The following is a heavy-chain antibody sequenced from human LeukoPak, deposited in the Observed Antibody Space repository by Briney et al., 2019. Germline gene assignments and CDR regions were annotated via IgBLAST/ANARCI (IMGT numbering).Heavy chain of an antibody. V-gene: IGHV1-2*02. CDR3: ASSYGSSTAAD. CDR1: GYTFTGYY. Sequence: ASVKVSCKASGYTFTGYYMHWVRQAPGQGLEWMGWINPNSGGTNYAQEFQGRVTMTRDTSISTAYMELSRLRSDDTAVYYCASSYGSSTAADWGQGTLVTVSS. J-gene: IGHJ4*02. CDR2: INPNSGGT. D-gene: IGHD3-10*01.